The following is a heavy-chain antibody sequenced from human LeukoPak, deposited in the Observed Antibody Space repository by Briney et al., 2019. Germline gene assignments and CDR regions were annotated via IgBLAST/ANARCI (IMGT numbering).Heavy chain of an antibody. Sequence: PGGSLRLSCAASGFTSGTYWMSWVRQAPGEGLEWVANIKQDGSEKYYVGSVRGRFTISRDNAKNSLYLQMNSLRAEDTAVYYCARDRGSSGWYEFDYWGQGTLVTVSS. V-gene: IGHV3-7*01. J-gene: IGHJ4*02. CDR2: IKQDGSEK. CDR1: GFTSGTYW. CDR3: ARDRGSSGWYEFDY. D-gene: IGHD6-19*01.